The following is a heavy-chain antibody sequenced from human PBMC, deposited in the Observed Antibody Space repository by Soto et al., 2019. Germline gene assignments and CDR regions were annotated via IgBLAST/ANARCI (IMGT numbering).Heavy chain of an antibody. CDR2: IYYSGDT. CDR3: ARAESASWFDY. V-gene: IGHV4-31*03. J-gene: IGHJ4*02. CDR1: GGSVSSGAHY. Sequence: SETLSLTCTVSGGSVSSGAHYWSWIRQLPGKGLEWIGYIYYSGDTQYNPSLKSRLSISLDMSKNQFSLNLNSVTAADTAVYYCARAESASWFDYWGQGALVTVSS. D-gene: IGHD2-2*01.